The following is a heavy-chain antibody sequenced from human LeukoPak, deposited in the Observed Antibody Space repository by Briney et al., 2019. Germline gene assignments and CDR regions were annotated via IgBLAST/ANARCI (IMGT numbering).Heavy chain of an antibody. Sequence: SETLSLNCTVSGYSISSGYYWGWIRQPLGKGLEWIGSIYHSGSTYYNPSLKSRVTISVDTSKNQFSLKLSSVTAADTAVYYCARGGYYGSGNDFRFDPWGQGTLVTVSS. CDR3: ARGGYYGSGNDFRFDP. D-gene: IGHD3-10*01. CDR2: IYHSGST. J-gene: IGHJ5*02. V-gene: IGHV4-38-2*02. CDR1: GYSISSGYY.